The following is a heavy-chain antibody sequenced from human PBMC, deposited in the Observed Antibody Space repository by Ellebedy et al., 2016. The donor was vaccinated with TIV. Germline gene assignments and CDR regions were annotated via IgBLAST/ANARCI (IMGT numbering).Heavy chain of an antibody. CDR3: ARDQDRGYSGYGGDSYYYGMDV. D-gene: IGHD5-12*01. CDR2: ISYDGSNK. CDR1: GFTFSSYA. J-gene: IGHJ6*02. V-gene: IGHV3-30-3*01. Sequence: GESLKISXAASGFTFSSYAMHWVRQAPGKGLEWVAVISYDGSNKYYADSVKGRFTISRDNSKNTLYLQMNSLRAEDTAVYYCARDQDRGYSGYGGDSYYYGMDVWGQGTTVTVSS.